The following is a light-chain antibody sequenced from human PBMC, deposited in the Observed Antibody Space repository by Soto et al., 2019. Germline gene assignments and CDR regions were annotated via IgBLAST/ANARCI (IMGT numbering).Light chain of an antibody. J-gene: IGKJ5*01. CDR1: QNINNY. CDR2: DAS. CDR3: QQYENLPT. V-gene: IGKV1-33*01. Sequence: DIQMTQSPSSLSASAGERVTITCQASQNINNYLNWYQQKPGRAPKLLIYDASNLEAGVPSRFRGSGSGTDFTFTISRLQPEDIATYYCQQYENLPTFGQGTRLEI.